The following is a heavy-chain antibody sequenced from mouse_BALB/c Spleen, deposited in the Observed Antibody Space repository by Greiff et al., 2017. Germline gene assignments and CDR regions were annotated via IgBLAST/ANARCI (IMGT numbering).Heavy chain of an antibody. CDR3: ARSYGSSYRAMDY. D-gene: IGHD1-1*01. J-gene: IGHJ4*01. V-gene: IGHV14-1*02. Sequence: EVMLVESGAELVRPGALVKLSCKASGFNIKDYYMHWVKQRPEQGLEWIGWIDPENGNTIYDPKFQGKASITADTSSNTAYLQLSSLTSEDTAVYYCARSYGSSYRAMDYWGQGTSVTVSS. CDR1: GFNIKDYY. CDR2: IDPENGNT.